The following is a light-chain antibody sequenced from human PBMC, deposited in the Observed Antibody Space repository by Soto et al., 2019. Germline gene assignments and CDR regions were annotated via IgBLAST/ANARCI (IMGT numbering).Light chain of an antibody. CDR1: QSVSND. CDR3: HQYNNWPGT. Sequence: EILMTQSPATLSVSPGERATLSCRASQSVSNDLAWYQQKPGQAPRVLIYAASTRATGIPARFSGSGSGTDFTLTISSLQSEDHAVYYCHQYNNWPGTFGQGTKVDI. CDR2: AAS. J-gene: IGKJ1*01. V-gene: IGKV3-15*01.